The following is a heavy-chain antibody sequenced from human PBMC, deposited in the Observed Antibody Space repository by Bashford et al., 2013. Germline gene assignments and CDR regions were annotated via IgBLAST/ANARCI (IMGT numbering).Heavy chain of an antibody. CDR2: VNSDGSDT. Sequence: GGSLRLSCAASGFTFSNYWMHWVRRAPGKGLVWVSRVNSDGSDTTYADSVRGRFTISRDNAQNTLYLQMNNLRAEDTAMYYCTRHSHYDPLDYWGQGTPVTVSS. CDR3: TRHSHYDPLDY. V-gene: IGHV3-74*01. CDR1: GFTFSNYW. D-gene: IGHD4-11*01. J-gene: IGHJ4*02.